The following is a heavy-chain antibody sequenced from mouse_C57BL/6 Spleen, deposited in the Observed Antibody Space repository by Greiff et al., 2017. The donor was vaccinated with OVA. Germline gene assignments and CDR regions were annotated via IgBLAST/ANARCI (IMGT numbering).Heavy chain of an antibody. J-gene: IGHJ2*01. CDR2: IYPGDGDT. D-gene: IGHD1-1*01. Sequence: QVQLQQSGPELVKPGASVKISCKASGYAFSSSWMNWVKQRPGKGLEWIGRIYPGDGDTNYNGKFKGKATLTADKSSSTAYMQLSSLTSEDSAVYVCAREGTTVVAPHYFDYWGQGTTLTVSS. CDR3: AREGTTVVAPHYFDY. V-gene: IGHV1-82*01. CDR1: GYAFSSSW.